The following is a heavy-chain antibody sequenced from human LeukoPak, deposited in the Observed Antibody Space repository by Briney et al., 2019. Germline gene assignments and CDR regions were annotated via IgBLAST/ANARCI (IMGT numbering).Heavy chain of an antibody. CDR1: GFTFSNYA. D-gene: IGHD5-12*01. CDR3: AKCRGNSGFDSLYMDV. V-gene: IGHV3-23*01. Sequence: DPGGSLRLACAASGFTFSNYAMTWVRQVPGKGLERVSIISGNGRSAYHADSVKGRFTMSTDNSKNSVSLQMNSLRVEDTAVYYCAKCRGNSGFDSLYMDVWGKGPTVIVSS. J-gene: IGHJ6*03. CDR2: ISGNGRSA.